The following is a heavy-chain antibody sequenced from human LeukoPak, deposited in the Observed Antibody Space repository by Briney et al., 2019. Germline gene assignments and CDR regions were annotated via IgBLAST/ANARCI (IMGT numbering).Heavy chain of an antibody. CDR3: TREARAGNWFDP. D-gene: IGHD5-12*01. J-gene: IGHJ5*02. V-gene: IGHV1-2*02. CDR1: GYSFSDYY. CDR2: INPDSGGT. Sequence: ASVKVSCKASGYSFSDYYIDWLRQAPGQGLEWMGWINPDSGGTNYAQRFQGRVTMTRDTSITTVYMELSRLRSDDTAVFYCTREARAGNWFDPWGQGTPVTVSS.